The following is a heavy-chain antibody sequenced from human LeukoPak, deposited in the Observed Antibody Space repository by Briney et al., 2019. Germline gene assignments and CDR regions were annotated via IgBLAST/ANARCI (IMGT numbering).Heavy chain of an antibody. Sequence: SETLSLTCTVSGDSISRDYWTWIRQPAGKGLEWIGRFYTSGSTDYNPSLESRVSISVDTSKNQFSLKLSSVTAADRAMYYCAHGGNSGSDSEHWGQGILVTVSS. J-gene: IGHJ1*01. D-gene: IGHD1-26*01. CDR2: FYTSGST. V-gene: IGHV4-4*07. CDR1: GDSISRDY. CDR3: AHGGNSGSDSEH.